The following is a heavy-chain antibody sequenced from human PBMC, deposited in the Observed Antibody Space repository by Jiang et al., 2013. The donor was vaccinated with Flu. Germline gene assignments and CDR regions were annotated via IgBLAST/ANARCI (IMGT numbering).Heavy chain of an antibody. Sequence: LLKPSETLSLTCAVYGGSFSGYYWSWIRQPPGKGLEWIGEINHSGSTNYNPSLKSRVTISVDTSKNQFSLKLGSVTAADTAVYYCARGGGRSYPDYWGQGTLVTVSS. CDR3: ARGGGRSYPDY. V-gene: IGHV4-34*01. CDR2: INHSGST. CDR1: GGSFSGYY. D-gene: IGHD1-26*01. J-gene: IGHJ4*02.